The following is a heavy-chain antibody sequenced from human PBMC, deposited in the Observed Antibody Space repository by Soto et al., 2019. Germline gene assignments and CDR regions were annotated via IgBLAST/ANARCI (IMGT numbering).Heavy chain of an antibody. CDR2: IIPIFGTA. D-gene: IGHD6-6*01. CDR3: ARDLVGGFRGEQLVGGGY. CDR1: GGTFSSYA. Sequence: QVQLVQSGAEVKKPGSSVKVSCKASGGTFSSYAISWVRQAPGQGLEWMGGIIPIFGTANYAQKFQGRVTITADESTSTAYMELSSLRSEDTAVYYCARDLVGGFRGEQLVGGGYWGQGTLVTVSS. V-gene: IGHV1-69*01. J-gene: IGHJ4*02.